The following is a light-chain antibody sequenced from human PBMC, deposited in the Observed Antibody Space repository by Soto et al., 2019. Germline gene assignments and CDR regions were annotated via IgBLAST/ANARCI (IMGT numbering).Light chain of an antibody. CDR3: SSYAGRTLYV. V-gene: IGLV2-8*01. J-gene: IGLJ1*01. CDR1: SSDVGGYDY. Sequence: QSALTQPPSASGSPGQSVTISCTGTSSDVGGYDYVSWYQQRPGKAPKLLIHEATKRPSGVPDRFSGSKSGNTASLTVSGLQAEDEADYYCSSYAGRTLYVFGTGTKVTVL. CDR2: EAT.